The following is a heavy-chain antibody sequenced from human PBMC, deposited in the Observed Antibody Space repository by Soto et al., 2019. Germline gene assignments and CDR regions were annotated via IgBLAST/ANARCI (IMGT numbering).Heavy chain of an antibody. Sequence: QVQLVQSGAEVKKPGASVKVSCKASGYTFTSYDINWVRQATGQGLEWMGWMNPNSGNTVDAQKFQGRVTMTRNTSLSTAYMELSSLRSQDTAVYYCARDQTNYGMDVWGQGTTVTVSS. CDR2: MNPNSGNT. V-gene: IGHV1-8*01. CDR1: GYTFTSYD. J-gene: IGHJ6*02. CDR3: ARDQTNYGMDV.